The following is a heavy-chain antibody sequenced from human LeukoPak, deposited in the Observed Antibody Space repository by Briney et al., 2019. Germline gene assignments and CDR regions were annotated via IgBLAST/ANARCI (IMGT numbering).Heavy chain of an antibody. CDR2: ISGSGSPT. J-gene: IGHJ4*02. D-gene: IGHD3-10*01. CDR1: GFTFSAYE. Sequence: GGSLRLSCAASGFTFSAYEMNWVRQAPGMGLEWVSYISGSGSPTFYADSVKGRFTISRDNAKNSLYLQMDSLRAEDTAVYYCARDLRVTMNGGAAHWGQGTLVSVSS. CDR3: ARDLRVTMNGGAAH. V-gene: IGHV3-48*03.